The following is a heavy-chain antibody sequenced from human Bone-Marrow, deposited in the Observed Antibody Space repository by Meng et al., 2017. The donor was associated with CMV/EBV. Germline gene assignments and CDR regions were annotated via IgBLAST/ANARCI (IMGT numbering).Heavy chain of an antibody. Sequence: ASVKVSCKASGYTFTSYDINWVRQATGQGLEWMGWMNPNSGNTGYAQKFQGRVTITRNTSISTAYMELSSLRSEDTAVYYCARGGWGTDECRSGYPIRDDGMDFWAQGSTVTFYS. V-gene: IGHV1-8*03. J-gene: IGHJ6*02. D-gene: IGHD3-3*01. CDR2: MNPNSGNT. CDR1: GYTFTSYD. CDR3: ARGGWGTDECRSGYPIRDDGMDF.